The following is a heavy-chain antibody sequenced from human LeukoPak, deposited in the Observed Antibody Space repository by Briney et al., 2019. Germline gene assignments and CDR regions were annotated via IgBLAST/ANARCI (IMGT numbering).Heavy chain of an antibody. CDR1: GFTFTDHY. CDR3: VREGEGPLSKDFDY. Sequence: ASVKVSCKSSGFTFTDHYIHWVRQGPGQGLEWMGYIGPHSTFTSSPQEFQGRVTMTRDTSMSTAYMELTRLTSDDTAVYYCVREGEGPLSKDFDYWGQGTLVTVSS. V-gene: IGHV1-2*02. CDR2: IGPHSTFT. J-gene: IGHJ4*02. D-gene: IGHD2/OR15-2a*01.